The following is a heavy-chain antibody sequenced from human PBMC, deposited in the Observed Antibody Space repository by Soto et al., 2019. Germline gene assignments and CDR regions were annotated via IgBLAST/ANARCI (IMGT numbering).Heavy chain of an antibody. V-gene: IGHV3-30*03. CDR1: GFTFSTYS. J-gene: IGHJ4*02. D-gene: IGHD4-17*01. Sequence: PGESLKISCAASGFTFSTYSMNWLRQAPGKGLEWVAVISYDGSNKYYADSVKGRFTISRDNSKNTLYLQMNSLRAEDTAVYYCARDPGTYGDYDWYFDYWGQGTLVTVSS. CDR2: ISYDGSNK. CDR3: ARDPGTYGDYDWYFDY.